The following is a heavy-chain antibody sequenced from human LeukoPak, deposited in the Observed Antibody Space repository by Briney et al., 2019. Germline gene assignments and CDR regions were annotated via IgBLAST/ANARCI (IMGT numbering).Heavy chain of an antibody. J-gene: IGHJ6*02. V-gene: IGHV4-4*02. CDR3: ATLGSSPTYFYVGMDV. D-gene: IGHD6-13*01. CDR2: IFHSGAT. Sequence: PSETLSLTCAVSGGPISSTDWWSWVRQTPGKGLEWLGEIFHSGATNYSPSLKSRATISVDKSKNQFSLKLTSVTAADTAVYYCATLGSSPTYFYVGMDVWGQGTAVTVSS. CDR1: GGPISSTDW.